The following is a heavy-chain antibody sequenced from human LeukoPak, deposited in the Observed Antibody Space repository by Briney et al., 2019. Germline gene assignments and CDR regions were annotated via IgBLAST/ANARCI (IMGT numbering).Heavy chain of an antibody. CDR3: ARAPSRSITIFGVAIRSWFDP. CDR1: GGSFSAYY. CDR2: INHSGST. D-gene: IGHD3-3*01. V-gene: IGHV4-34*01. Sequence: SETLSLTCTVYGGSFSAYYWSWIRQPPGKGVEWIGEINHSGSTNYNPSLKSRVTISVDTSKNQFSLKLSSVTAADTAVYYCARAPSRSITIFGVAIRSWFDPWGQGTLVTVSS. J-gene: IGHJ5*02.